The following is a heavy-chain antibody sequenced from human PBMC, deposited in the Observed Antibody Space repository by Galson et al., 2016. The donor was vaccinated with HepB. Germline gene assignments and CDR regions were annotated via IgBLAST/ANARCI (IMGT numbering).Heavy chain of an antibody. CDR2: IYHSGST. CDR3: ARVGPPVRLFDY. CDR1: GGSISSSNW. J-gene: IGHJ4*02. D-gene: IGHD3-22*01. Sequence: ETLSLTCAVSGGSISSSNWWSWVRQPPGKGLEWIGNIYHSGSTHYNPSLKSRVTISVDKSKHQFSLKLSSVTAADTAVYYCARVGPPVRLFDYWGQGTLVTVSS. V-gene: IGHV4-4*02.